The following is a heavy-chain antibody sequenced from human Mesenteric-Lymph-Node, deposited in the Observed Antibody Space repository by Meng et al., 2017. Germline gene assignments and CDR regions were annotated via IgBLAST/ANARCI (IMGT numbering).Heavy chain of an antibody. Sequence: QVQLVESGGALVKPGESLRLSCAASGFTFSDYYMSWVRQAPGMGLEWISYISSSAKTRYYADSVNGRFTISRDNAKNSLYLQMNSLRAEGTAVYYCASVARPWQYLVSWGQGTLVTVSS. D-gene: IGHD6-13*01. CDR1: GFTFSDYY. J-gene: IGHJ5*02. CDR2: ISSSAKTR. V-gene: IGHV3-11*01. CDR3: ASVARPWQYLVS.